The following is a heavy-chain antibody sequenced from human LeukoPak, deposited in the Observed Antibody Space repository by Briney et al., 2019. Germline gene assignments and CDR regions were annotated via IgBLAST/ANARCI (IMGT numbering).Heavy chain of an antibody. V-gene: IGHV4-4*02. CDR3: ARPITEYYDAFDI. D-gene: IGHD2/OR15-2a*01. CDR2: IYHSGST. CDR1: GGSISSSNW. Sequence: PSETLSLTCAVSGGSISSSNWWSWVRQPPGKGLEWIGEIYHSGSTNYNPSLKSRVTISVDKSKNQLSLKLSSVTAADTAVYYRARPITEYYDAFDIWGQGTMVTVSS. J-gene: IGHJ3*02.